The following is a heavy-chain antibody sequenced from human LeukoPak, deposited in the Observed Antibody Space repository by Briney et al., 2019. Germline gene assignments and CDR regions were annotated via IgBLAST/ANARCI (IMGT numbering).Heavy chain of an antibody. CDR1: GGTFGSYD. CDR2: INPSGGST. CDR3: ARDEKVRDMRPANSFDY. Sequence: ASVKVSCKASGGTFGSYDFNWVRQAPGQGLEWMGIINPSGGSTSYAQKFQGRVTMTRDTSTSTVYMELSSLRSEDTAVYYCARDEKVRDMRPANSFDYWGQGTLVTVSS. D-gene: IGHD2-15*01. V-gene: IGHV1-46*01. J-gene: IGHJ4*02.